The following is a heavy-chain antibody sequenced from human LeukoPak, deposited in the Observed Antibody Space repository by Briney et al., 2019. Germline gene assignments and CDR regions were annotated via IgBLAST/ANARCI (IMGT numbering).Heavy chain of an antibody. Sequence: SETLSLTGAVYGGSFSGYYWSWIRQPPGKGLEWIGEINHSGSTNYNPSLKSRVTISVDTSKNQFSLKLSSVTAADTAVYYCASHLRGYSYGYVDYWGQGTLVTVSS. V-gene: IGHV4-34*01. CDR3: ASHLRGYSYGYVDY. D-gene: IGHD5-18*01. CDR2: INHSGST. J-gene: IGHJ4*02. CDR1: GGSFSGYY.